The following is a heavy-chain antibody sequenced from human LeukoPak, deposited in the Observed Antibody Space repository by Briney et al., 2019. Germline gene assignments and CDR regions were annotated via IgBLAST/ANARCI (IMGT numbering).Heavy chain of an antibody. CDR2: IRYDGSNK. CDR1: GFTFSSYG. V-gene: IGHV3-30*02. Sequence: GGSLRLSCAASGFTFSSYGMHWVRQAPGKGLEWVAFIRYDGSNKYYADSVKGRFTISRDNTKNTLYLQMNSLRAEDTAVYYCAKDHCSSTSCYPDYWGQGTLVTVSS. CDR3: AKDHCSSTSCYPDY. J-gene: IGHJ4*02. D-gene: IGHD2-2*01.